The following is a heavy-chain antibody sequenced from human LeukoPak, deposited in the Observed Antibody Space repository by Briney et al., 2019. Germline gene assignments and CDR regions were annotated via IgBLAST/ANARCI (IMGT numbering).Heavy chain of an antibody. J-gene: IGHJ4*02. V-gene: IGHV3-30*18. D-gene: IGHD3-10*01. CDR1: GFTFSSYG. Sequence: GGSLRLSCAASGFTFSSYGMHWVRQAPGKGLEWVAVISYDGSKKYHADSAKGRFTISRDNSKNTLYLQMNSLRAEDTAVYYCAKDRGSRYYGTYFDYWGQGTLVTVSS. CDR2: ISYDGSKK. CDR3: AKDRGSRYYGTYFDY.